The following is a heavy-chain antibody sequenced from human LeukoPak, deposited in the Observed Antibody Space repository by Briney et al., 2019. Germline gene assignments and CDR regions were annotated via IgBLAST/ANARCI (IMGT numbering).Heavy chain of an antibody. D-gene: IGHD3-3*01. Sequence: SETLSLTCTVSGYSISSGYYWGWIRQPPGKRLEWVGSIHSSGNTYYNPSLKSRVTISVDTSKNQFSLKLSSVTAADTAVYYCARLHLGGFGVVEYYFDYWGQGTLVTVSS. V-gene: IGHV4-38-2*02. J-gene: IGHJ4*02. CDR3: ARLHLGGFGVVEYYFDY. CDR2: IHSSGNT. CDR1: GYSISSGYY.